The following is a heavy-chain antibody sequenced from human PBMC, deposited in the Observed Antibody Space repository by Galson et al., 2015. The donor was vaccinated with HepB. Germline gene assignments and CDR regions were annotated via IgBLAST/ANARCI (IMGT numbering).Heavy chain of an antibody. V-gene: IGHV3-21*01. CDR3: ARARYYYGSGRADAFDI. J-gene: IGHJ3*02. D-gene: IGHD3-10*01. CDR1: GFTFSSYS. CDR2: ISSSSSYI. Sequence: SLRLSCAASGFTFSSYSMNWVRQAPGKGLEWVSSISSSSSYIYYADSVKGRFTISRDNAKNSLYLQMNSLRAEDTAVYYCARARYYYGSGRADAFDIWGQGTMVTVSS.